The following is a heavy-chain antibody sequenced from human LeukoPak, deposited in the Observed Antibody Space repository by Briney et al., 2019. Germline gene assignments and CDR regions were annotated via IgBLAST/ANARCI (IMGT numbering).Heavy chain of an antibody. CDR2: INQDGSKK. V-gene: IGHV3-7*01. Sequence: GGSLRLSCTTSGFTFTDYWMTWVRQAPGKGLEWVANINQDGSKKFYVDSVKGRFTISRDNAKNALYLQMNSLRAEDTGVYFCARDLDHDSSGYYYYWGQGTLVTVSS. CDR3: ARDLDHDSSGYYYY. J-gene: IGHJ4*02. CDR1: GFTFTDYW. D-gene: IGHD3-22*01.